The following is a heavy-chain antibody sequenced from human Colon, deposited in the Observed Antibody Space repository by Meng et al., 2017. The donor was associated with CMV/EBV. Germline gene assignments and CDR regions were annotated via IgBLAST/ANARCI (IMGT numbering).Heavy chain of an antibody. D-gene: IGHD1-26*01. CDR2: INTYSGGT. J-gene: IGHJ4*02. V-gene: IGHV1-2*02. CDR1: GYTFTDYY. Sequence: ASVKVSCKASGYTFTDYYIHWMRQAPGQGLEWMGWINTYSGGTYLAQNFQGRVTLTRDTPITTAYMELGRLRSDDTALYFCARAPYSGDHLINDYWGQGTLVTVSS. CDR3: ARAPYSGDHLINDY.